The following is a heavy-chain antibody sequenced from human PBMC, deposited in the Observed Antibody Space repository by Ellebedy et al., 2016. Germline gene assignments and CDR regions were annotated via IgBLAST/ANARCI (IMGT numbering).Heavy chain of an antibody. CDR1: GGSISSSNW. CDR2: IYHSGST. Sequence: SETLSLTCAVSGGSISSSNWWSWVRQPPGKGLEWIGEIYHSGSTNYNPSLKSRVTISVDKSKNQFSLKLSSVTAADTAVYYCAAGDYDYVWGSYPYWGQGTLVTVSS. D-gene: IGHD3-16*01. V-gene: IGHV4-4*02. J-gene: IGHJ4*02. CDR3: AAGDYDYVWGSYPY.